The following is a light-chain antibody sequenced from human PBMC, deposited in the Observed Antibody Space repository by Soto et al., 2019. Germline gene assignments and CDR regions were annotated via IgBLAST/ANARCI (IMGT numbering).Light chain of an antibody. J-gene: IGKJ2*01. V-gene: IGKV3-11*01. CDR3: RQRFNGPRFT. CDR1: QRVSSY. CDR2: DAS. Sequence: EIVLTQSPATLSLSPGERATLSCRASQRVSSYLAWYQQKPGQAPRLLIYDASNRATGIPARFSGGGSGTDFTLSSSSLEPEDFAVYYCRQRFNGPRFTFGQGTKLEIK.